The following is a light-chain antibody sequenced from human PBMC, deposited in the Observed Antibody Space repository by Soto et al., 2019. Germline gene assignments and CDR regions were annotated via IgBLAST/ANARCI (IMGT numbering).Light chain of an antibody. CDR1: GSNLGAKYA. J-gene: IGLJ3*02. Sequence: QSVLTQPPSVSGAPGQKVTISCTGSGSNLGAKYAVHWYQQLPGTAPKLLIYDNINRRSGVPDRFSGSKSDTSASLAITGLQAEDEADYYCQSYDTSLSGSVFGGGTKLTVL. CDR3: QSYDTSLSGSV. CDR2: DNI. V-gene: IGLV1-40*01.